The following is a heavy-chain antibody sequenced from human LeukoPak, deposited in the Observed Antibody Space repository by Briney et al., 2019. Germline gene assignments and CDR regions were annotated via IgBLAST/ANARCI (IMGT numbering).Heavy chain of an antibody. CDR1: GYTFTGYY. D-gene: IGHD5-12*01. CDR3: ARDQYSGYDYFDY. V-gene: IGHV1-2*02. Sequence: ASVKVSCKASGYTFTGYYMHWVRQAPGQGLEWMGWINPNSGGTNYAQKFQGRVTMTRDTSISTAYMELSRLRSDDTAVYYCARDQYSGYDYFDYWGQGTLVTVSS. CDR2: INPNSGGT. J-gene: IGHJ4*02.